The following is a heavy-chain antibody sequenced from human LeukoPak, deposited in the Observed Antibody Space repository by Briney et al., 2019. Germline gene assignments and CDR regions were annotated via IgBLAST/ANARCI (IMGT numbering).Heavy chain of an antibody. CDR1: GFTFNNYA. Sequence: PGGSLRLSCAASGFTFNNYAVSWVRQAPGKGLEWVSTISGSGGSTYYADSVKGRFAISRDNSKNTMYLQLTSLRAEDTALYFCAKSSVAASRGYFDYGGQGTLVTVSS. CDR3: AKSSVAASRGYFDY. V-gene: IGHV3-23*01. D-gene: IGHD2-15*01. J-gene: IGHJ4*02. CDR2: ISGSGGST.